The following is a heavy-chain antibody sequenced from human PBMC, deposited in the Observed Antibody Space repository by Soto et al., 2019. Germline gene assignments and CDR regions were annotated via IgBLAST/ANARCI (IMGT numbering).Heavy chain of an antibody. Sequence: QVQLVQSGAEVKEPGASVKVSCRASGYTFTNYAIHWVRQAPGQRLEWMGWLNPGNGNTKYPQKFQGRVTITRDTSASPAYMFLSRLRSEDTAVFYCARAPGIPYCGGDCYSDWYFDLWGRGTLVTVSS. J-gene: IGHJ2*01. CDR3: ARAPGIPYCGGDCYSDWYFDL. D-gene: IGHD2-21*01. CDR2: LNPGNGNT. V-gene: IGHV1-3*01. CDR1: GYTFTNYA.